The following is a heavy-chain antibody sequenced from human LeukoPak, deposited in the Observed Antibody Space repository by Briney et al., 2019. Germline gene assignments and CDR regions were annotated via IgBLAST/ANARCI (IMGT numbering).Heavy chain of an antibody. CDR3: ATRPYDNSGYYYYYFDY. V-gene: IGHV1-24*01. Sequence: ASVKVSCKVSGYSLTELSMHWVRQAPGKGVEWMGGFDPEDGKTIYAQKFQGRVTMTEDTSTDTAYMELSSLRSEDTAVYYCATRPYDNSGYYYYYFDYWGQGTLVTVSS. D-gene: IGHD3-22*01. CDR2: FDPEDGKT. J-gene: IGHJ4*02. CDR1: GYSLTELS.